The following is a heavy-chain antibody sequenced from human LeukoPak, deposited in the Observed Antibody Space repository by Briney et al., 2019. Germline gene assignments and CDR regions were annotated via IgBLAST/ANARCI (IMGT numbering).Heavy chain of an antibody. V-gene: IGHV3-74*01. CDR2: INSDGSST. D-gene: IGHD3-10*01. J-gene: IGHJ4*02. CDR3: ARMSEGGFGESTPPDFDY. Sequence: PGGSLRLSCAASGFTFSSYWMHWVRQAPGKGLVWVSRINSDGSSTSYADSVKGRFTISRDNAKNTLYLQMNSLRAEDTAVYYCARMSEGGFGESTPPDFDYWGQGTLVTVS. CDR1: GFTFSSYW.